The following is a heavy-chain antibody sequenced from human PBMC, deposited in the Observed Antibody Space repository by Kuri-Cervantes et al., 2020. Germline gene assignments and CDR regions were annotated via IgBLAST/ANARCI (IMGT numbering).Heavy chain of an antibody. CDR2: ISDSSIYV. V-gene: IGHV3-21*01. CDR3: ARDSSGYYYVRSPGGLDY. CDR1: GFTFSSYW. J-gene: IGHJ4*02. D-gene: IGHD3-22*01. Sequence: GESLKISCAASGFTFSSYWMNWVRQAPGKGLEWVASISDSSIYVYYADSMKGRFTVSRDNPKNSLYLQMNSLRAEDTAVYYCARDSSGYYYVRSPGGLDYWGQGTLVTVSS.